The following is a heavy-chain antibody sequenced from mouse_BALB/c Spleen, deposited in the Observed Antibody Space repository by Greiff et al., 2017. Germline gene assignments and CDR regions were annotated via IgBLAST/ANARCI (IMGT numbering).Heavy chain of an antibody. V-gene: IGHV5-9-4*01. CDR2: ISSGGSYT. CDR3: ARSDDY. Sequence: EVKLVESGGGLVKPGGSLKLSCAASGFTFSSYAMSWVRQSPEKRLEWVAEISSGGSYTYYPDTVTGRFTISRDNAKNTLFLQMTSLRSEDTAMYYCARSDDYWGQGTTLTVSS. J-gene: IGHJ2*01. D-gene: IGHD1-3*01. CDR1: GFTFSSYA.